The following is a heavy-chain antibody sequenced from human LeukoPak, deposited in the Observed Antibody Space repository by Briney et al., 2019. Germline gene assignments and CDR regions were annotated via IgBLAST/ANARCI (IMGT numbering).Heavy chain of an antibody. CDR3: ARGYYYYDSSGYSSDAFDI. V-gene: IGHV1-46*01. J-gene: IGHJ3*02. CDR1: GYTFINYG. CDR2: INSSGGST. D-gene: IGHD3-22*01. Sequence: ASVKVSCKASGYTFINYGISWVRQAPGQGLEWMGIINSSGGSTSYAQKFQGRVTMTRDMSTSTVYMELSSLRSEDTAVYYCARGYYYYDSSGYSSDAFDIWGQGTMVTVSS.